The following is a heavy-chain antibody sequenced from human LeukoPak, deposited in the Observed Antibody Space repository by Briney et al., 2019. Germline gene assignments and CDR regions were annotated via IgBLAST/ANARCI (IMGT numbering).Heavy chain of an antibody. J-gene: IGHJ2*01. CDR2: IIPVSGTT. V-gene: IGHV1-69*13. CDR1: GGTPSNHT. Sequence: SVMVSCKAFGGTPSNHTVSWVRQALGHRLEWMWRIIPVSGTTNYAQKFQGRVTITADESTSTVYVDLSSLRSEDAVVYFCARSVNWRSPHYWYFDLWGRGTLVAVSS. D-gene: IGHD1-20*01. CDR3: ARSVNWRSPHYWYFDL.